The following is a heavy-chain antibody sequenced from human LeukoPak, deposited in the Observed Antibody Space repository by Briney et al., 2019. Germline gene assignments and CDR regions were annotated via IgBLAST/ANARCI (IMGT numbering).Heavy chain of an antibody. J-gene: IGHJ4*02. CDR3: ASFPSGDDYGDYVDY. CDR1: GFTVSSNY. CDR2: IYSGGST. D-gene: IGHD4-17*01. Sequence: GGSLRLSCAASGFTVSSNYMSWVRQAPGKGLEWVSVIYSGGSTYYADSVKGRFTISRDNSKNTLYLQMNSLRAEDTAVYYCASFPSGDDYGDYVDYWGQGTLVTVSS. V-gene: IGHV3-66*01.